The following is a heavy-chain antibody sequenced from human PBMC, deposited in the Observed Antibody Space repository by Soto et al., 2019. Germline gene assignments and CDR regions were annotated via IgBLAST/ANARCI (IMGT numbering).Heavy chain of an antibody. V-gene: IGHV3-30-3*01. D-gene: IGHD3-3*01. CDR1: GFTFSSYA. CDR2: ISYDGSNK. CDR3: ASLSYKYYDFWSGYYTKTEYFQH. J-gene: IGHJ1*01. Sequence: GGSLRLSCAASGFTFSSYAMHWVRQAPGKGLEWVAVISYDGSNKYYADSVKGRFTISRDNSKNTLYLQMNSLRAEDTAVYYCASLSYKYYDFWSGYYTKTEYFQHWGQGXLVTVYS.